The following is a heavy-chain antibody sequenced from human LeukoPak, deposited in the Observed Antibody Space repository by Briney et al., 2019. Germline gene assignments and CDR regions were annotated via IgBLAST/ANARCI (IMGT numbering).Heavy chain of an antibody. CDR2: TYYRSKWYN. CDR1: GDSVSSNSAA. Sequence: SQTLSLTCAISGDSVSSNSAAWNWIRQSPSRGLELLGRTYYRSKWYNDYAVSVKSRITINPDTSKNQFSLQLNSVTPEDTAVYYCARALVPATAYYYYGMVVWGQGTTVTVSS. CDR3: ARALVPATAYYYYGMVV. J-gene: IGHJ6*02. D-gene: IGHD2-2*01. V-gene: IGHV6-1*01.